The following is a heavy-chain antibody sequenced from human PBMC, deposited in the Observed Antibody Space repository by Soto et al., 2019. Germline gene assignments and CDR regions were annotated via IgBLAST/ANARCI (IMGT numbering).Heavy chain of an antibody. J-gene: IGHJ4*02. D-gene: IGHD1-1*01. CDR3: ARPAAAGWVLPFEY. V-gene: IGHV1-18*01. CDR2: ISAYNGNT. CDR1: GYTFTSYG. Sequence: ASVKVSCRASGYTFTSYGISWVRQAPGQGLEWMGWISAYNGNTNYAQKLQGRVTMTTDTSTSTAYMELRSLRSDDTAVYYCARPAAAGWVLPFEYWGQGTLVTVSS.